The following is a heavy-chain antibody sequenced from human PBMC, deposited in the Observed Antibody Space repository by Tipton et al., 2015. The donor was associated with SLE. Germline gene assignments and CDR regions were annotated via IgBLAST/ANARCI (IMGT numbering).Heavy chain of an antibody. CDR2: LSWNSGSI. CDR1: GFTFDDYA. Sequence: RSLRLSCAASGFTFDDYAMHWVRQAPGKGLEWVSGLSWNSGSIGYADSVKGRFTISRDNAKNSLYLQMNSLRAEDTAVYYCARDRVAAAGTPDYWGQGTLVTVSS. D-gene: IGHD6-13*01. J-gene: IGHJ4*02. CDR3: ARDRVAAAGTPDY. V-gene: IGHV3-9*01.